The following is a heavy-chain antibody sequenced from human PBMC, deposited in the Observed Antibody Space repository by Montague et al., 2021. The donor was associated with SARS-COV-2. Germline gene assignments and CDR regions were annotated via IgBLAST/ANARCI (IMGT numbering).Heavy chain of an antibody. D-gene: IGHD1-14*01. V-gene: IGHV3-20*04. CDR1: GSTFDDYG. CDR2: VTRNGDST. Sequence: SLRLSCAASGSTFDDYGMSWVHQGPGKGLEWVSGVTRNGDSTDFADSVKGRFTVSRDNAKNSLYLQMNSLRAEDTALYYCVRGFRNGPFDVWGQGTLVSVSS. J-gene: IGHJ4*02. CDR3: VRGFRNGPFDV.